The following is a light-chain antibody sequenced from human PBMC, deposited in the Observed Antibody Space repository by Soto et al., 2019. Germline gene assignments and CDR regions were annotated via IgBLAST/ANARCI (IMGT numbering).Light chain of an antibody. Sequence: EIVMTQSPATLSVSPGERATLSCRASQSVSSNLAWYQQKPGQAPRLLIYDAVNRATGIPARFSGSGSGTDFTLIIGSLEPEDFAVYYCQQRINWPLTFGGGTKVDIK. V-gene: IGKV3-11*01. CDR1: QSVSSN. J-gene: IGKJ4*01. CDR2: DAV. CDR3: QQRINWPLT.